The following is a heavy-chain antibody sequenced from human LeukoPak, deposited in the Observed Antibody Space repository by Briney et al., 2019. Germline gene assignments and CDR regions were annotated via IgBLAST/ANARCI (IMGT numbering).Heavy chain of an antibody. J-gene: IGHJ4*02. D-gene: IGHD6-19*01. CDR1: GGSISSFY. V-gene: IGHV4-59*01. Sequence: PSETLSLTCTVSGGSISSFYWSWIRQPPGKGLEWIGYIYYSGSTNYNPSLKSRVTISVDTSKNQFSLKLSSVTAADTAVYYCARTVADIGYFDYRGQGTLVTVSS. CDR2: IYYSGST. CDR3: ARTVADIGYFDY.